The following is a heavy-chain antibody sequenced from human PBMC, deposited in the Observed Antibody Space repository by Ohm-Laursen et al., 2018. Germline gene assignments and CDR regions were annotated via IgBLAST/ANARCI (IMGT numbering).Heavy chain of an antibody. CDR2: ISDSGTTT. CDR3: AKHRSATWMHKRFDN. CDR1: GFTFSTYG. D-gene: IGHD5-12*01. Sequence: SLRLSCTASGFTFSTYGMNWVRLAPGKGLEWVSSISDSGTTTYYADPVKGRFTISRDNPKSMVFLQMSSLRAEDTAEYYCAKHRSATWMHKRFDNWGQGTLVAVSS. J-gene: IGHJ4*02. V-gene: IGHV3-23*01.